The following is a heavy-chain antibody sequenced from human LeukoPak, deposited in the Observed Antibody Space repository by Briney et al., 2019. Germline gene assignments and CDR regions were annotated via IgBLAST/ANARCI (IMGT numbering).Heavy chain of an antibody. CDR2: IRYDGSIR. Sequence: GGSLRPSCAASGFTFSTYGMHWVRQAPGKGLEWVAFIRYDGSIRCYADSVKGRFTISRDNSQNTLYLQMNSLRPEGTGVYYCAKDRSGYGPDYWGQGTLVTVSS. CDR1: GFTFSTYG. CDR3: AKDRSGYGPDY. V-gene: IGHV3-30*02. J-gene: IGHJ4*02. D-gene: IGHD5-12*01.